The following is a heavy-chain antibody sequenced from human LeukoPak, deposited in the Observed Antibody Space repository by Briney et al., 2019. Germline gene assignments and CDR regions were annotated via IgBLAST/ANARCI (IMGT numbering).Heavy chain of an antibody. CDR1: GFTFSSYG. CDR2: ISYDGSNK. Sequence: PGGSLRLSCAASGFTFSSYGMHWVRQAPSKGLEWVAIISYDGSNKYYADSVKGRFTISRDNSKNTLYLQMNSLRAEDTAVYYCAKNYGSRSPHFDYWGQGTLVAVSS. CDR3: AKNYGSRSPHFDY. D-gene: IGHD3-10*01. V-gene: IGHV3-30*18. J-gene: IGHJ4*02.